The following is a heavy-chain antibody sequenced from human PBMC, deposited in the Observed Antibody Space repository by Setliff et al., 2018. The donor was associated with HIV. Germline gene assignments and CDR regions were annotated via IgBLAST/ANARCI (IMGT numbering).Heavy chain of an antibody. CDR2: VYHSGTT. V-gene: IGHV4-38-2*01. CDR1: GFSMSNFYY. D-gene: IGHD2-21*02. CDR3: ARQTATGTSATFDS. J-gene: IGHJ4*02. Sequence: TLSLTCDVSGFSMSNFYYWGWIRQPPGKGLEWIGSVYHSGTTKYNPSLKSRVTISVDTSKNQFSLKLSSVTAADTAVYYCARQTATGTSATFDSWGQGSLVTVSS.